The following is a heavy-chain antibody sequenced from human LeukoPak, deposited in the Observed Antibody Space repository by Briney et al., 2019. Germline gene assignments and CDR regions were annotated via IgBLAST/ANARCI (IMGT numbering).Heavy chain of an antibody. CDR1: GDSISSGDYY. D-gene: IGHD6-13*01. V-gene: IGHV4-61*02. CDR2: ISSSGST. J-gene: IGHJ4*02. CDR3: ARGGRAATY. Sequence: SETLSLTCTVSGDSISSGDYYWSWIRQPAGKGLEWIGRISSSGSTNYNPSLKSRVTISVDTSKNQFSLKLSSVTAADTAVYYCARGGRAATYWGQGTLVTVSS.